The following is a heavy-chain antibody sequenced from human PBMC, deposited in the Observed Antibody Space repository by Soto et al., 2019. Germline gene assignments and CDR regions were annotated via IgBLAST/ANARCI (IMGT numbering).Heavy chain of an antibody. CDR3: ARGVLGYCSGGSCSHDAFDI. Sequence: PSETLSLTCTVSGGSISSYYWSWIRQPPGKGLEWIGYIYYSGSTNYNPSLKSRVTISVDTSKNQFSLKLSSVTAADTAVYYCARGVLGYCSGGSCSHDAFDIWGQGTMVTVS. CDR2: IYYSGST. CDR1: GGSISSYY. J-gene: IGHJ3*02. V-gene: IGHV4-59*01. D-gene: IGHD2-15*01.